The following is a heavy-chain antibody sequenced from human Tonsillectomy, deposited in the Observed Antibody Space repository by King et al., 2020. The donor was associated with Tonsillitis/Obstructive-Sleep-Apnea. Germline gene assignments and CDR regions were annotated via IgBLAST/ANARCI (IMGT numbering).Heavy chain of an antibody. J-gene: IGHJ4*02. Sequence: QLVESGGGLVQPGGSLRLSCAASGFTFSSYAMSWVRQAPGKGLEWVSTINNNGGSTYYADSVKGRFTISRDNSKNTLYLQMNSLRAEDTAVYYCAKFFGKSPQSLSSGNDYWGQGTLVTVSS. D-gene: IGHD3-22*01. CDR2: INNNGGST. V-gene: IGHV3-23*04. CDR1: GFTFSSYA. CDR3: AKFFGKSPQSLSSGNDY.